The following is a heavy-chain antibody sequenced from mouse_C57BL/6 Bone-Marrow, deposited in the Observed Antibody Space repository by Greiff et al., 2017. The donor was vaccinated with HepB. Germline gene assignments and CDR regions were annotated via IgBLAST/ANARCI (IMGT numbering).Heavy chain of an antibody. Sequence: QVQLKQSGPELVKPGASVKISCKASGYAFSSSWMNWVKQRPGKGLEWIGRIYPGDGDTNYNGKFKGKATLTADKSSSTAYMQLSSLTSEDSAVYFCARCGYYGAMDYWGQGTSVTVSS. CDR3: ARCGYYGAMDY. V-gene: IGHV1-82*01. CDR1: GYAFSSSW. CDR2: IYPGDGDT. D-gene: IGHD1-2*01. J-gene: IGHJ4*01.